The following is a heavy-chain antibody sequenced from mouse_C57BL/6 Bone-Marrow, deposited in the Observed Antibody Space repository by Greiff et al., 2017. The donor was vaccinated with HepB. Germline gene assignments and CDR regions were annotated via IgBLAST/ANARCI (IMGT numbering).Heavy chain of an antibody. D-gene: IGHD1-1*01. Sequence: EVKLMESGGGLVKPGGSLKLSCAASGFTFSDYGMHWVRQAPEKGLEWVAYISSGSSTIYYADTVKGRFTISRDNAKNTLFLQMTSLRSEDTAMYYCAITTVVATRYFDVWGTGTTVTVS. CDR3: AITTVVATRYFDV. CDR2: ISSGSSTI. CDR1: GFTFSDYG. V-gene: IGHV5-17*01. J-gene: IGHJ1*03.